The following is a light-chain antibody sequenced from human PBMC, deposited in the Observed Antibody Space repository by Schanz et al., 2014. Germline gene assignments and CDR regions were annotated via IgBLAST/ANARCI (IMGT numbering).Light chain of an antibody. Sequence: QSALTQPASVSGSPGQSITISCTGTSSDIGNYDYVSWYRQHPGKAPKLIIYDVGDRPSGVSNRFSGSKSGNTASLTISGLQAEDEADYYCCSYAGSSTHVVFGGGTKLTVL. CDR3: CSYAGSSTHVV. CDR1: SSDIGNYDY. CDR2: DVG. J-gene: IGLJ2*01. V-gene: IGLV2-14*03.